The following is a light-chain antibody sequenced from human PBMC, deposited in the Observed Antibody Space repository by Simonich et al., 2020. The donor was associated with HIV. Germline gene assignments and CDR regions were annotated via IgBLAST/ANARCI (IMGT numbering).Light chain of an antibody. V-gene: IGKV4-1*01. Sequence: DIVMTQSPDSLAVSLGERATINCKSSQCVLYSSNNKHYLSWYQQKPGQPPKLLIYWASTRESGVPDRFSGSGSGTDFTLTISSLQAEDVAVYYCQQRTNWRTFGQGTKVEIK. J-gene: IGKJ1*01. CDR3: QQRTNWRT. CDR1: QCVLYSSNNKHY. CDR2: WAS.